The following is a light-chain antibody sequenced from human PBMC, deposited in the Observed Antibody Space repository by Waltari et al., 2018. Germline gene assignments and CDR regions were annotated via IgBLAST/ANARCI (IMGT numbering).Light chain of an antibody. V-gene: IGKV4-1*01. CDR2: GGS. Sequence: DIVMTQSPDSLAVSLGERATFNCKSSQSVLYSSNNKNYLAWYQQKPGQPPNLLIYGGSTRESGVPDRFSGSGSGTDFTLTISSLQAEDVAVYYCQQYLTSSWTFGQGTKVEIK. J-gene: IGKJ1*01. CDR1: QSVLYSSNNKNY. CDR3: QQYLTSSWT.